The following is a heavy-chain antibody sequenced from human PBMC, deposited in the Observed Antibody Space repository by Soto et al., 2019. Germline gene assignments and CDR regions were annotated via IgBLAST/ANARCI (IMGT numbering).Heavy chain of an antibody. CDR2: IYYSGST. J-gene: IGHJ4*02. Sequence: QVQLQESGPGLVKPSQTLSLTCTVSGGSISSGGYYWSWIRQHPGQGLEWIGYIYYSGSTYYNPSLKSLVTISVDTSKNQFSLKVSGVTAADTADYYCARVDYDYSFDYWGQGTLVNVSS. D-gene: IGHD3-3*01. CDR1: GGSISSGGYY. V-gene: IGHV4-31*01. CDR3: ARVDYDYSFDY.